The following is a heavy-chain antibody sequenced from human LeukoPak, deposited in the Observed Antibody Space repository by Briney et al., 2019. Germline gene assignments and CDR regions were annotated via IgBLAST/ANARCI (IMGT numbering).Heavy chain of an antibody. V-gene: IGHV4-38-2*02. CDR3: ARGSIHGSSSYYMDV. Sequence: PSGTLSLTCTVSGYSISSGYYWGWIRQPPGKGLEWIGSIYHSGSTYYNPSLKSRVTISVDTSKNQFSLKLSSVTAADTAVYYCARGSIHGSSSYYMDVWGKGTTVTVSS. D-gene: IGHD6-6*01. CDR1: GYSISSGYY. J-gene: IGHJ6*03. CDR2: IYHSGST.